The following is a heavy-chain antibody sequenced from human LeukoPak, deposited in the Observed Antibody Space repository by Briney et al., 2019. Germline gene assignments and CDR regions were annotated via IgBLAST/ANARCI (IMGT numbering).Heavy chain of an antibody. CDR1: GGSISSGSYY. CDR2: IYTSGST. Sequence: PSQTLSLTCTVSGGSISSGSYYWSWIRQPAGKGLEWIGRIYTSGSTNYNPSLKSRVTISVATSKNQFSLKLSSVTAADTAVYYCARDAVWGYYDSSGYYPLDYWGQGTMVTVSS. CDR3: ARDAVWGYYDSSGYYPLDY. V-gene: IGHV4-61*02. D-gene: IGHD3-22*01. J-gene: IGHJ4*02.